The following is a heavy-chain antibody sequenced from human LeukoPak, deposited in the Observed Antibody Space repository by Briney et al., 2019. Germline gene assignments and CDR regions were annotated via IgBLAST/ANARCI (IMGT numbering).Heavy chain of an antibody. CDR3: ARSSVQFTFDF. J-gene: IGHJ4*02. Sequence: PSETLSLTSTVSGGSISSSTYYWGWIRQPPGKGLEWIGSIYYRGNTYYNSSLKSRVTISVDMSKNQFSLKLSSVTAADTAVYYCARSSVQFTFDFWGQGTLVTVSS. CDR2: IYYRGNT. V-gene: IGHV4-39*01. D-gene: IGHD4-11*01. CDR1: GGSISSSTYY.